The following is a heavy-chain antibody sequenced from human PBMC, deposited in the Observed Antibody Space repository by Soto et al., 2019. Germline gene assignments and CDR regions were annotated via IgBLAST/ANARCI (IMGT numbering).Heavy chain of an antibody. CDR1: GFSLSTNGVG. Sequence: QITLKESGPTLVKPTQTLTLTCSFSGFSLSTNGVGVGWIRQPPGKALEWLALIYWDDDKRYSPSLKTSLTITKDTSKNPVVLTMTNMDPVDTATYYCAHKPYSFRWAVDYWGQGALVTVSS. CDR2: IYWDDDK. CDR3: AHKPYSFRWAVDY. V-gene: IGHV2-5*02. D-gene: IGHD5-18*01. J-gene: IGHJ4*02.